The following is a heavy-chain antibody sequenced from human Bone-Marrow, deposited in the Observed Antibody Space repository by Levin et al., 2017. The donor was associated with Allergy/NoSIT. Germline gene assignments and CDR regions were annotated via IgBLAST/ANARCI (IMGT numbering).Heavy chain of an antibody. CDR1: GGSINTGSYH. J-gene: IGHJ4*01. V-gene: IGHV4-39*01. Sequence: PSETLSLTCTVSGGSINTGSYHWAWIRQPPGKGLEWIGNIYYTGNTYYSPSLKSRVTISVDTSKNQFSLKLTSVTAADTAVYYCATDIVVAVGSRPSYYFDFWGHGTLVTVSS. CDR2: IYYTGNT. CDR3: ATDIVVAVGSRPSYYFDF. D-gene: IGHD2-15*01.